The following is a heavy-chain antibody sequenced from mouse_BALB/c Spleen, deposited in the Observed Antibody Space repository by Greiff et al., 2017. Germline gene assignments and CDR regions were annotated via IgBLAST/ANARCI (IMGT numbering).Heavy chain of an antibody. J-gene: IGHJ1*01. CDR2: ISTYYGNT. V-gene: IGHV1-67*01. Sequence: LQESGPELVRPGVSVKISCKGSSYTFTDYAMHWVKQSHAKSLEWIGVISTYYGNTNYNQKFKGKATMTVDKSSSTAYMELARLTSEDSAVYYCAREEGLYWYFDVWGAGTTVTVSS. CDR3: AREEGLYWYFDV. D-gene: IGHD2-2*01. CDR1: SYTFTDYA.